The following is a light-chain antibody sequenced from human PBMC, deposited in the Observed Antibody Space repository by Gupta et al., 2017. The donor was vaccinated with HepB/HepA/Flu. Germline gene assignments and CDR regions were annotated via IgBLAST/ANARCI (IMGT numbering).Light chain of an antibody. V-gene: IGKV1-39*01. Sequence: IQMTQPPSSLSASVGDRVTITCRASQSIISFLSWYQQKPGRTPKLLIYTASSLQSGVPSRFSGSGSGTDFTLTISSLQPEDFATYYCQQNYKTPLTFGGGTNVEIK. J-gene: IGKJ4*01. CDR2: TAS. CDR1: QSIISF. CDR3: QQNYKTPLT.